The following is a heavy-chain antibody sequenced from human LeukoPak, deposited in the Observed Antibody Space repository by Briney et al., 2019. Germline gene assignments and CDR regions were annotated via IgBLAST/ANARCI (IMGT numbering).Heavy chain of an antibody. CDR3: AREGPFSEGNYFDY. Sequence: SETLSLTCAVYGGSFSGYYWSWIRQPPGRGLEWIGEINHSGSTNYNPSLKSRVTISVDTSKNQFSLKLSSVTAADTAVYYCAREGPFSEGNYFDYWGQGTLVTVSS. J-gene: IGHJ4*02. V-gene: IGHV4-34*01. CDR1: GGSFSGYY. D-gene: IGHD1-14*01. CDR2: INHSGST.